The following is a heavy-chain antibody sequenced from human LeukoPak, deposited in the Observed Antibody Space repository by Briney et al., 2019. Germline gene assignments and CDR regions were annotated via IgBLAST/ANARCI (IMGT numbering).Heavy chain of an antibody. CDR3: ARGRRGMVRGAAY. CDR1: GGSISSYY. Sequence: SETLSLACTVSGGSISSYYWSWIRQPPGKGLEWIGGINHSGSTNYNPSLKSRVTISVDTSKNQFSLKLSSVTAADTAVYYCARGRRGMVRGAAYWGQGTLVTVSS. V-gene: IGHV4-34*01. CDR2: INHSGST. J-gene: IGHJ4*02. D-gene: IGHD3-10*01.